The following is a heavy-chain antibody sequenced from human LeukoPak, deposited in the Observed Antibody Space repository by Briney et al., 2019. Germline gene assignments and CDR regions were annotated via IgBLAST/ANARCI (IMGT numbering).Heavy chain of an antibody. D-gene: IGHD3-22*01. CDR2: IGPSGSNI. Sequence: GGSLRLSCAASGFTFGIYAMNWVRQAPGKGLEWVSYIGPSGSNIYYADSVKGRFTISRDNAKDSLYLQMNSLRAEDTAVYYCARGHPRLYYYDSSGYYGFRLSHYAFDIWGQGTMVTVSS. V-gene: IGHV3-48*01. CDR1: GFTFGIYA. J-gene: IGHJ3*02. CDR3: ARGHPRLYYYDSSGYYGFRLSHYAFDI.